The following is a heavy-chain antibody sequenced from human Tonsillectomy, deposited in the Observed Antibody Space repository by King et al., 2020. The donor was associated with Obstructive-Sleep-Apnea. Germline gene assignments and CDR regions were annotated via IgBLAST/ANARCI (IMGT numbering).Heavy chain of an antibody. CDR1: GGSINSGSHY. D-gene: IGHD1-26*01. CDR2: IYYTGGT. V-gene: IGHV4-31*03. Sequence: QLQESGPGLLKPSQTLSLTCTVSGGSINSGSHYWSWIRQYPGKGLEWIGYIYYTGGTEYNPSLESRATISLDTSKNQFSLKFPSVIAADTAVYYCVREGGSYPKAWFDPWGQGTLVTVSS. CDR3: VREGGSYPKAWFDP. J-gene: IGHJ5*02.